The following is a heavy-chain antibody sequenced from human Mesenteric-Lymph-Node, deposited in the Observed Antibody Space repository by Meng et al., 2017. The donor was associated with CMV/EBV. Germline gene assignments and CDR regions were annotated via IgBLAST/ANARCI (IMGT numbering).Heavy chain of an antibody. V-gene: IGHV4-34*01. CDR3: ARGELAGILDY. CDR1: GGSFSGYY. Sequence: LTCAVYGGSFSGYYWSWIRQPPGKGLEWIGEINHSGSTNYNPSLKSRVTISVDTSKNQFSLKLSSVTAADTAVYYCARGELAGILDYWGQGTLVTVSS. J-gene: IGHJ4*02. D-gene: IGHD3-10*01. CDR2: INHSGST.